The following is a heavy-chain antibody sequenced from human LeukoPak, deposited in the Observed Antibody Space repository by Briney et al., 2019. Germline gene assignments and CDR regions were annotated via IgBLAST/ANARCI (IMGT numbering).Heavy chain of an antibody. D-gene: IGHD2-2*01. CDR3: AGVVVPAATAGILTGYYLGYNWFDP. V-gene: IGHV3-21*01. CDR2: ISSSSSYI. J-gene: IGHJ5*02. Sequence: GGSLRLSCAASGFTFSSYSMNWVRQAPGKGLEWVSSISSSSSYIYYADSVKGRFTISRDNAKNSLYLQMNSLRAEDTAVYYCAGVVVPAATAGILTGYYLGYNWFDPWGQGTLVTVSS. CDR1: GFTFSSYS.